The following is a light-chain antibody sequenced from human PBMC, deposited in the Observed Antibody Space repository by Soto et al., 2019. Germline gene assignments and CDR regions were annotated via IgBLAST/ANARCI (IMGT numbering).Light chain of an antibody. CDR1: SSNIGGGYD. CDR2: ANR. V-gene: IGLV1-40*01. CDR3: QSYESSLSGREV. J-gene: IGLJ2*01. Sequence: QSVLTQPPSVSGAPGQRVTITCTGSSSNIGGGYDVHWYQQIPGTAPKLLIYANRNRPSGVPDRFSGSKSGASASLAITGLQSEDEADYYCQSYESSLSGREVFGGGTKVTVL.